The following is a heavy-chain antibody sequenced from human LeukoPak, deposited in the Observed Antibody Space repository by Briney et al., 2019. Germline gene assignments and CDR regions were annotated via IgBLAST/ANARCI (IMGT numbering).Heavy chain of an antibody. CDR1: GFTFSNYA. CDR3: AKDKGRVDILTGSPSYYYYYGMDV. V-gene: IGHV3-23*01. D-gene: IGHD3-9*01. J-gene: IGHJ6*02. CDR2: VSDSGAST. Sequence: GGSLRLSCAASGFTFSNYAMSWVRQAPGKGLEWVSAVSDSGASTNSAASVEGRFTISRDNSKNTLYLQMNSLRAEDTAVYYCAKDKGRVDILTGSPSYYYYYGMDVWGQGTTVTVSS.